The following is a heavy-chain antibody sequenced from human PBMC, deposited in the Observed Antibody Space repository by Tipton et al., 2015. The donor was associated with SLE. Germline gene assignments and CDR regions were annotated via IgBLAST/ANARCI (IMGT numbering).Heavy chain of an antibody. CDR3: TSRRSAMEPTASDD. D-gene: IGHD2-2*01. CDR1: GASFNGYY. Sequence: LSLTCSVYGASFNGYYWTWVRQPPGKGLEWIGELNHFSGTKYNPSLKSRVTISVDTSKNQFSLKLSSVTAADTGLYYCTSRRSAMEPTASDDWGQGTLVTVSS. V-gene: IGHV4-34*01. J-gene: IGHJ4*02. CDR2: LNHFSGT.